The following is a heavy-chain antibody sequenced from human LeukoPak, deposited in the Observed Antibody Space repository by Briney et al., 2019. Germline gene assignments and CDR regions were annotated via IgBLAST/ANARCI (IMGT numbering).Heavy chain of an antibody. Sequence: PSETLSLTCTVSGGSISSYYWSWIRQPPGKGLEWIGYIYYSGSTNYNPSLKSRVTISVDTSKDQFALKLSSVTAADTAVYYCARQEAVAGPYYYYYGMDVWGQGPTVTVSS. CDR1: GGSISSYY. J-gene: IGHJ6*02. CDR3: ARQEAVAGPYYYYYGMDV. CDR2: IYYSGST. V-gene: IGHV4-59*08. D-gene: IGHD6-19*01.